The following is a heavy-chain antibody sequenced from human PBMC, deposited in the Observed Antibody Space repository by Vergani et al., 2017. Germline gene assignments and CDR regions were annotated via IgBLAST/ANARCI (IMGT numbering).Heavy chain of an antibody. J-gene: IGHJ6*02. CDR2: FEPEDGET. V-gene: IGHV1-24*01. CDR1: GYTLTELS. Sequence: QVQLVQSGAEVKKPGASVKVSCKVSGYTLTELSMHWVRQAPGQGLEWMGGFEPEDGETIYAQKFQGTVTMTEYTYTATAYMERSSLRSEDTAVYYCATSLTCIQPGSYYYYGMDVWGQGTTVTVSS. D-gene: IGHD5-18*01. CDR3: ATSLTCIQPGSYYYYGMDV.